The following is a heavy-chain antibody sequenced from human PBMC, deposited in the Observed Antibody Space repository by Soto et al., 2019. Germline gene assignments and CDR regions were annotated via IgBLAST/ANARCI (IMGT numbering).Heavy chain of an antibody. V-gene: IGHV1-18*01. CDR1: GYTFNTFG. CDR3: ARTSYGPFDI. Sequence: QVQLVQSGADVKSPEASVKVSCKASGYTFNTFGVTWVRQAPGQGLEWLGWISAYNGNTNYAQKLQGRLTLTTDTSTSTISLELRSLRSDDTAVYYCARTSYGPFDIWGQGTMVTVSS. CDR2: ISAYNGNT. D-gene: IGHD4-17*01. J-gene: IGHJ3*02.